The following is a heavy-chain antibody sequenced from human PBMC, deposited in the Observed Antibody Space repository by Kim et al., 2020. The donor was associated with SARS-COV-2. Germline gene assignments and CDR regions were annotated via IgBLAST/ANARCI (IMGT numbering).Heavy chain of an antibody. CDR2: ISGSGGST. V-gene: IGHV3-23*01. Sequence: GGSLRLSCAASGFRFASYHMSWVRQAPGKGLEWVSAISGSGGSTYYADSVKGRFIISRDNSKNTLYLQMNSLRAEDTALYYCARDAQFLVINHYALDVWG. CDR1: GFRFASYH. D-gene: IGHD6-13*01. J-gene: IGHJ6*01. CDR3: ARDAQFLVINHYALDV.